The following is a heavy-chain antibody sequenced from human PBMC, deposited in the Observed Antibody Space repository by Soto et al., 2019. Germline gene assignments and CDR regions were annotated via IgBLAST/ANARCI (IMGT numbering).Heavy chain of an antibody. D-gene: IGHD3-22*01. Sequence: PGGSLRLSCAASGFTFSSYAMSWVRQAPGKGLEWVSAISGSGGSTYYADSVKGRFTISRDNSKNTLYLQMNSLRAEDTAVYYCAKDDNHYYDGSGYYSYYYYGMDVWGQGTTVTVTS. CDR3: AKDDNHYYDGSGYYSYYYYGMDV. CDR1: GFTFSSYA. J-gene: IGHJ6*02. CDR2: ISGSGGST. V-gene: IGHV3-23*01.